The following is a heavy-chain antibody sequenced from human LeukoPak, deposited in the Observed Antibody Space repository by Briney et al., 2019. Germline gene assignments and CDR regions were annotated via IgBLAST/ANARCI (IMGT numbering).Heavy chain of an antibody. CDR3: ARRYPGSSWSSFDY. CDR2: IYPGDSDT. V-gene: IGHV5-51*01. CDR1: GYSFTSYW. Sequence: GESLKISCKGSGYSFTSYWIGWVRQMTGKGLEEMGIIYPGDSDTRYSPSFQGQVTISADKSISTAYLQWSSLKASDTDMYYCARRYPGSSWSSFDYWGQGTLVTVSS. J-gene: IGHJ4*02. D-gene: IGHD6-13*01.